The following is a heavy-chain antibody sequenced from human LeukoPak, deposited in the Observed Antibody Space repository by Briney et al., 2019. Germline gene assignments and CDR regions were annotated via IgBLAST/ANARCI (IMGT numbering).Heavy chain of an antibody. V-gene: IGHV1-69*06. CDR3: ARDAAGGDDSSGYYLYYFDY. Sequence: SVKVSCKASGGTFSSYAISWVRQAPGQGLEWMGGIIPIFGTANYAQKFQGRVTITADKSTSTAYMELSSQRSEDTAVYYCARDAAGGDDSSGYYLYYFDYWGQGTLVTVSS. CDR2: IIPIFGTA. J-gene: IGHJ4*02. D-gene: IGHD3-22*01. CDR1: GGTFSSYA.